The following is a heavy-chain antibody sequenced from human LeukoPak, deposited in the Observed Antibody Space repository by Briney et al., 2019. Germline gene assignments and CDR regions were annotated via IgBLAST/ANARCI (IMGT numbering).Heavy chain of an antibody. CDR3: ARDATDVDTAMVIWYFDL. CDR1: GGSISSSSYY. J-gene: IGHJ2*01. V-gene: IGHV4-39*02. D-gene: IGHD5-18*01. CDR2: NYYSGST. Sequence: ASETLSLTCTVSGGSISSSSYYWGWIRKPRGKGLEWIGSNYYSGSTYYNPALKSRVTISVATSKNQFSLKLSSVTAADTAVYYCARDATDVDTAMVIWYFDLWGRGTLVTVSS.